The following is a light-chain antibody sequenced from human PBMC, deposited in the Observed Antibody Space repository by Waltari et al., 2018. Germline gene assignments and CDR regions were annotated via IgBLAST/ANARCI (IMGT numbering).Light chain of an antibody. CDR1: SRDIGGSNF. CDR2: DVN. V-gene: IGLV2-8*01. J-gene: IGLJ3*02. CDR3: SAFAGSNNFGV. Sequence: QSALTQPPSASGSPGQSVTISCTGTSRDIGGSNFVSWYQQRPGKAPRFLIYDVNKRPSGVSVRVSGSKSGNTASLTVSGLQPDDEATYYCSAFAGSNNFGVFGGGAKLTVL.